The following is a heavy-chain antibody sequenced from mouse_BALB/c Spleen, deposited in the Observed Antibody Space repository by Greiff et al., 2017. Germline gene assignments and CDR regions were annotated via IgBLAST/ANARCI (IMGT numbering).Heavy chain of an antibody. V-gene: IGHV1-69*02. Sequence: VQLQQPGAELVKPGASVKLSCKASGYTFTSYWMHWVKQRPGQGLEWIGEIDPSDSYTNYNQKFKGKATLTVDKSSSTAYMQLSSLTSEDSAVYYCATITTVVDYYAMDYWGQGTSVTVSS. CDR2: IDPSDSYT. D-gene: IGHD1-1*01. CDR1: GYTFTSYW. CDR3: ATITTVVDYYAMDY. J-gene: IGHJ4*01.